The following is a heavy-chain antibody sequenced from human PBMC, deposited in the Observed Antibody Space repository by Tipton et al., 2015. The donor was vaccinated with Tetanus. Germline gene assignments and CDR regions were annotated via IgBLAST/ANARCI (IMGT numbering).Heavy chain of an antibody. Sequence: TLSLTCTIYGGTFSGYYCSWIRQPPGRGLEWIGEIHPSGSTNYNTSLTSRVTLSQDTSKSQFSLKRSSVTAAVTAVYYCSRGVDRAKAGIDWGQGTLVAGSS. CDR1: GGTFSGYY. D-gene: IGHD5-18*01. J-gene: IGHJ1*01. V-gene: IGHV4-34*01. CDR3: SRGVDRAKAGID. CDR2: IHPSGST.